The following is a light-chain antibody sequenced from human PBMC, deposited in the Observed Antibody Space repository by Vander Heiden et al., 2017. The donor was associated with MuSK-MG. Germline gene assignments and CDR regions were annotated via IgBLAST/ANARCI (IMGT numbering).Light chain of an antibody. J-gene: IGKJ1*01. CDR2: AAS. CDR1: QTISSH. Sequence: DIQMTQFPSSLSASVGDRVTITCRASQTISSHLNWYQQKPGKAPKLLIYAASTLHSGVPSRFSGSGSGTDFTLTISRLQPEDFALYYCQQRDSTPRTFGQRTKVDIK. V-gene: IGKV1-39*01. CDR3: QQRDSTPRT.